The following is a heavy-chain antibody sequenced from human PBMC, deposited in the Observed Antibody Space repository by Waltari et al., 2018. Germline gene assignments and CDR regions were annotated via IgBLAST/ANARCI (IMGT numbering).Heavy chain of an antibody. V-gene: IGHV1-18*04. D-gene: IGHD2-21*01. CDR1: GYTFNNFG. J-gene: IGHJ4*02. Sequence: QVQLVQSGAEVTKPGASVEVSCRTSGYTFNNFGVAWVRQAPGQGLEWMGWGQASSNRSYTGHKFQGILTLTALTSTSTAYMELKSLTSDDTATYFCARAPYRVLSISQYYFDAWGQGTLVTVSA. CDR3: ARAPYRVLSISQYYFDA. CDR2: GQASSNRS.